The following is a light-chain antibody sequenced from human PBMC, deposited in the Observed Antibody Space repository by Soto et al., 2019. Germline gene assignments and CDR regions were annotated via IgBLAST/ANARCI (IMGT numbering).Light chain of an antibody. CDR1: QSILYSSNNRNY. CDR2: WAS. Sequence: DIVMTQSPYSLAVSLGERATIKCKSSQSILYSSNNRNYLAWYQQKAGQPPKLLIYWASTRESGVPDRFRGSGSGTDFTLTISSLQAEDVAVYFCQQYFSSPFTFGGGSKVAI. J-gene: IGKJ4*01. V-gene: IGKV4-1*01. CDR3: QQYFSSPFT.